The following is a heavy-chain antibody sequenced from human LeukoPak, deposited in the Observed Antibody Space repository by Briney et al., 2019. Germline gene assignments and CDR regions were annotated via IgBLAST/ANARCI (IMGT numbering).Heavy chain of an antibody. J-gene: IGHJ6*03. CDR2: IYPNSGGT. V-gene: IGHV1-2*02. D-gene: IGHD3-10*01. CDR3: ARGALWFGELFSYYYYMDV. CDR1: GYTFTGYY. Sequence: GASVKVSYEASGYTFTGYYMHWVRQAPGQRLEWMGWIYPNSGGTNYAQKFQGRVTMTRDTSISTAYMELSRLRSDDTAVYYCARGALWFGELFSYYYYMDVWGKGTTVTISS.